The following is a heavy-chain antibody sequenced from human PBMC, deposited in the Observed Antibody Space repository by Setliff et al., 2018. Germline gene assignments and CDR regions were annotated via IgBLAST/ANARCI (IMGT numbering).Heavy chain of an antibody. V-gene: IGHV1-18*01. Sequence: ASVKVSCKTSGFNFITYGFSWVRQAPGQGLEWMGWISPYSGETNNAQKFQDRLSVTADTSSKTIYMELRSLTSGDTAVYFCTTSRAPRVVVAADFDLWGQGTLVTVSS. CDR2: ISPYSGET. CDR3: TTSRAPRVVVAADFDL. J-gene: IGHJ4*02. CDR1: GFNFITYG. D-gene: IGHD2-21*01.